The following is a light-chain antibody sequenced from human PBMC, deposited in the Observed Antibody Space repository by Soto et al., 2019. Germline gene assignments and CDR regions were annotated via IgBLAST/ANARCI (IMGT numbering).Light chain of an antibody. CDR1: SSDVGGYNY. CDR2: DVS. Sequence: QSVLTQPASVSGSPGQSITISCTGTSSDVGGYNYVSWYQQHPGKAPKLMIYDVSNRPSGVSNRFSGSKSGNTASLTISGLQAEDEADYYCGSYTSSYTLVFGGGTKLTVL. V-gene: IGLV2-14*01. CDR3: GSYTSSYTLV. J-gene: IGLJ2*01.